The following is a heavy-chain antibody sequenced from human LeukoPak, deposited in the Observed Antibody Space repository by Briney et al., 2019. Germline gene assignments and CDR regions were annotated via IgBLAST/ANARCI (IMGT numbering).Heavy chain of an antibody. V-gene: IGHV3-30*18. D-gene: IGHD3-16*01. J-gene: IGHJ4*02. CDR1: GFTFSTYG. CDR2: ISYDGSNK. CDR3: AKRDRFSAFDY. Sequence: PGGSLRLSCAASGFTFSTYGMHWVRQAPGKGLEWVAVISYDGSNKYYADSVKGRFTISRDNSKKTLYLQMNSLRPEDTAVYYCAKRDRFSAFDYWGLGTLVTVSS.